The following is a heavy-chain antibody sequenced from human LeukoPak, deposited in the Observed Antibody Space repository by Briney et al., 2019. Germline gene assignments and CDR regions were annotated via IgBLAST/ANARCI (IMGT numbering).Heavy chain of an antibody. CDR2: ISYDGSNK. D-gene: IGHD2-15*01. CDR3: VAATTRYYYYYGMDV. V-gene: IGHV3-30*03. Sequence: GGSLRLSCAASGFTFSSYGMHWVRQAPGKGLEWVAVISYDGSNKYYADSVKGRFTISRDNSKNTLYLQMNSLRAEDTAVYYCVAATTRYYYYYGMDVWGKGTTVTVSS. J-gene: IGHJ6*04. CDR1: GFTFSSYG.